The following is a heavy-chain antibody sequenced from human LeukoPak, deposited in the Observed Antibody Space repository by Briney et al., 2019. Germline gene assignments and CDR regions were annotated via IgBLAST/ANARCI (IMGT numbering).Heavy chain of an antibody. CDR2: INPNDGGT. CDR3: TRESGSYHGNDY. V-gene: IGHV1-2*06. J-gene: IGHJ4*02. CDR1: GGTFSSYA. D-gene: IGHD1-26*01. Sequence: ASVKVSCKASGGTFSSYAISWVRQAPGQGLEWMGRINPNDGGTNYAQKFQGRVTMTGDTSISTAYMELSSLRSDDTAVYYCTRESGSYHGNDYWGQGTLVTVSS.